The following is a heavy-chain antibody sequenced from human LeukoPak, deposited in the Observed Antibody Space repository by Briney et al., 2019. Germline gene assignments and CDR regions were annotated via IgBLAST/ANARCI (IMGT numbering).Heavy chain of an antibody. D-gene: IGHD2-2*01. CDR3: AKSQRNDQQVVQRIDY. CDR1: RFTFSTYA. CDR2: ISGSGDTT. Sequence: QPVGSLRLSCTASRFTFSTYAMSWVRQAPGKGLEWVSSISGSGDTTYYTGSVKGRFTISRDNSKNALYLQMSSLRAEDTAVYYCAKSQRNDQQVVQRIDYWGQGTLVTVSS. J-gene: IGHJ4*02. V-gene: IGHV3-23*01.